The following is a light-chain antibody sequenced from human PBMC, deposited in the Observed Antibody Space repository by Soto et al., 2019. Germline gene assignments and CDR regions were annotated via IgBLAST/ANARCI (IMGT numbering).Light chain of an antibody. J-gene: IGKJ4*01. CDR3: QQSHSIPLT. Sequence: DIQVTQSPSSFCSSVPERFTITCGASQSISSHLNWYQQKSGKAPKLLIYGAFTLQSGVPPKFSGSGSGTDFTLTISSLQPEDFASYYCQQSHSIPLTFGGGTKVDIK. CDR2: GAF. CDR1: QSISSH. V-gene: IGKV1-39*01.